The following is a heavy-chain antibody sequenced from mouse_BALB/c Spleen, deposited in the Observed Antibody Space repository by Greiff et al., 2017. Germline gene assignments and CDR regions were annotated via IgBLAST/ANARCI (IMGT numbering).Heavy chain of an antibody. CDR2: ISYSGST. CDR1: GYSITSDYA. D-gene: IGHD1-1*01. Sequence: EVKLMESGPGLVKPSQSLSLTCTVTGYSITSDYAWNWIRQFPGNKLEWMGYISYSGSTSYNPSLKSRISITRDTSKNQFFLQLNSVTTEDTATYYCARWVTTERYFDYWGQGTTLTVSS. V-gene: IGHV3-2*02. J-gene: IGHJ2*01. CDR3: ARWVTTERYFDY.